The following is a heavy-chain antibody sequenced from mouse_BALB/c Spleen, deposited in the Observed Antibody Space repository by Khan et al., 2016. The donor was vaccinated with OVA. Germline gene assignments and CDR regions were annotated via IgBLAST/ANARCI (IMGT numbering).Heavy chain of an antibody. J-gene: IGHJ2*01. CDR2: INPHIGET. Sequence: VQLQQSGPELVKPGASVKISCKASGYSFTGYFMNWVMQSHGKSLEWIGRINPHIGETFYNQKFKGKATLTVDESSSTAHMELRSLASEDSAVYYGARIYRSDFDYWGQGTTLTVSP. V-gene: IGHV1-20*02. CDR3: ARIYRSDFDY. D-gene: IGHD1-1*01. CDR1: GYSFTGYF.